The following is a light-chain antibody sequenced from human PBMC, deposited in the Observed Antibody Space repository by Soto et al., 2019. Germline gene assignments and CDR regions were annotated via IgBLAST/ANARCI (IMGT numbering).Light chain of an antibody. CDR3: LQYYSTPRT. CDR2: WAS. CDR1: QSVLYSSNNKNY. Sequence: DIVMTQSPDSLAVSLGERATINCKSSQSVLYSSNNKNYLAWYQQKPGQPPKLLIYWASTRESGVPDRFSGSGSGTDFTLTISILQAEDVAVYYCLQYYSTPRTFGQGTKVEIK. J-gene: IGKJ1*01. V-gene: IGKV4-1*01.